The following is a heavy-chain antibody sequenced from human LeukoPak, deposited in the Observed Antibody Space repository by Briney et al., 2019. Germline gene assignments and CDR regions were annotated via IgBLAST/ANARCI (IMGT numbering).Heavy chain of an antibody. CDR2: ISGSGGST. Sequence: GGSLRLSCAASGLTFSSYAMSWVRQAPGKGLEWVSAISGSGGSTYYADSVKDRFTISRDNSKNTLYLQMNSLRAEDTAVYYCAKCWATVTAPDYWGQGTLVTVSS. CDR1: GLTFSSYA. V-gene: IGHV3-23*01. J-gene: IGHJ4*02. CDR3: AKCWATVTAPDY. D-gene: IGHD4-17*01.